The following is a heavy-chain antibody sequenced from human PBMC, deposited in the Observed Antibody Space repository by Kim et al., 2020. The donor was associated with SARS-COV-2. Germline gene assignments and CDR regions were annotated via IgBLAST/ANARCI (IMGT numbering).Heavy chain of an antibody. J-gene: IGHJ4*01. CDR2: ISYDGSNK. D-gene: IGHD2-21*02. CDR3: ARVSDYGGDSDSDY. V-gene: IGHV3-33*05. Sequence: GGSLRLSCAASGFTFSSYGMHWVRQAPGKGLEWVAVISYDGSNKYYADSVKGRFTISRDNSKNTLYLQMNSLRAEDTAVYYCARVSDYGGDSDSDYLGHGTLVTVSS. CDR1: GFTFSSYG.